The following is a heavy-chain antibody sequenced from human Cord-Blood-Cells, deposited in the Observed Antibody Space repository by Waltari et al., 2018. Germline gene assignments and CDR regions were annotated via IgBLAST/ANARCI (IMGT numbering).Heavy chain of an antibody. CDR1: GFTFSSYG. J-gene: IGHJ4*02. Sequence: QVQLVESGGGVVQPGRSLRLSCAASGFTFSSYGMHWVRQAPGKGLEWVAVISDDGSNKYSADSWKGRFTISRDNSKNTLYLQMNSLRAEDTAVYYCAKDFRDFWSGYLDYWGQGTLVTVSS. CDR3: AKDFRDFWSGYLDY. V-gene: IGHV3-30*18. D-gene: IGHD3-3*01. CDR2: ISDDGSNK.